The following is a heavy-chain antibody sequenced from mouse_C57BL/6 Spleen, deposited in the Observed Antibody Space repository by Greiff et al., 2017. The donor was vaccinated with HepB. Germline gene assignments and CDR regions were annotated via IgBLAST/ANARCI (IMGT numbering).Heavy chain of an antibody. CDR1: GYTFTSYW. CDR2: IDPSDSYT. CDR3: ARGDSNYGAY. V-gene: IGHV1-69*01. D-gene: IGHD2-5*01. J-gene: IGHJ3*01. Sequence: QVHVKQPGAELVMPGASVKLSCKASGYTFTSYWMHWVKQRPGQGLEWIGEIDPSDSYTNYNQKFKGKSTLTVDKSSSTAYMQLSSLTSEDSAVYYCARGDSNYGAYWGQGTLVTVSA.